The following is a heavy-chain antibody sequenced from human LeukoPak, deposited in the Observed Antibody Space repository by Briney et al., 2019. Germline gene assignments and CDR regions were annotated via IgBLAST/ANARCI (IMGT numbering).Heavy chain of an antibody. CDR3: ARVKMGGYCSSTSCPALEDAFDI. CDR2: TNPNSGGT. D-gene: IGHD2-2*01. CDR1: GYTFTGYY. Sequence: ASVKVSCKASGYTFTGYYMHWVRQAPGQGLEWMGWTNPNSGGTNYAQKSQGRVTMTRDTSISTAYMELSRLRSDDTAVCYCARVKMGGYCSSTSCPALEDAFDIWGQGTMVTVSS. J-gene: IGHJ3*02. V-gene: IGHV1-2*02.